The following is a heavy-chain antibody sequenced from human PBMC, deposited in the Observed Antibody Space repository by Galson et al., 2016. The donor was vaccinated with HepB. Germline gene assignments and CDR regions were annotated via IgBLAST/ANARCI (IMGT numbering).Heavy chain of an antibody. V-gene: IGHV4-31*03. CDR1: GGSISSGGDY. Sequence: TLSLTCTVSGGSISSGGDYWSWIRQFPGKGLELMGHIFYSGSTYYSPSLKSRLTIPVDTSKNQFSLRLNFVTAADTAVYYCARRSAGLSSDTFDIWGQGTMVTVSS. J-gene: IGHJ3*02. CDR3: ARRSAGLSSDTFDI. CDR2: IFYSGST.